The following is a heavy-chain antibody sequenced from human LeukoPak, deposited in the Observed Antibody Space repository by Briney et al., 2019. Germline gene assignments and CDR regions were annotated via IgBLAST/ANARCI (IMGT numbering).Heavy chain of an antibody. CDR2: VFHSGST. V-gene: IGHV4-4*02. Sequence: SETLSLTCSVSGDSISTNEWWSWVRQPPGKGLEWIGEVFHSGSTNYNPSLKSRVAISIDKSKNQFSLEVTSVTAADTAIYYCARDLAVAGTNYFDFWGQGVLVTVSS. CDR3: ARDLAVAGTNYFDF. D-gene: IGHD6-19*01. CDR1: GDSISTNEW. J-gene: IGHJ4*02.